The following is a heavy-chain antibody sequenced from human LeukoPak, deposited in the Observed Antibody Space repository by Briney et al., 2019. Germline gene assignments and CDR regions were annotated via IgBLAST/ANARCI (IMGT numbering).Heavy chain of an antibody. Sequence: GGSLRLSCAASGFTFSSYSMNWVRQAPGKGLEWVSYISSSSSTIYYADSAKGRFTISRDNAKNSLYLQMNSLRAEDTAVYYCARDQDGYYDSSGYYSPFDYWGQGTLVTVSP. V-gene: IGHV3-48*01. CDR1: GFTFSSYS. CDR3: ARDQDGYYDSSGYYSPFDY. D-gene: IGHD3-22*01. CDR2: ISSSSSTI. J-gene: IGHJ4*02.